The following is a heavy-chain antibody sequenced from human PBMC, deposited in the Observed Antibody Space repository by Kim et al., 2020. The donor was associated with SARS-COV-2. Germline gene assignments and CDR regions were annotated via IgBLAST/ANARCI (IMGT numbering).Heavy chain of an antibody. CDR2: IKEDGSEK. CDR3: AKNNHVTGDRHWYFDF. Sequence: GGSLRLSCAASGFTFSSYWMTWVRQAPGKGLEWVANIKEDGSEKYYVDSVKARFTISRDNAKNSLYLQMNSLRAEDTAIYYCAKNNHVTGDRHWYFDFWGHGTLLTVSS. D-gene: IGHD7-27*01. J-gene: IGHJ2*01. V-gene: IGHV3-7*05. CDR1: GFTFSSYW.